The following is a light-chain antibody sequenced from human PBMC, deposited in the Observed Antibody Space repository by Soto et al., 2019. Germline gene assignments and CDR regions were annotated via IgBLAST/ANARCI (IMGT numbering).Light chain of an antibody. V-gene: IGKV3-20*01. CDR3: QQYGSSPFT. CDR2: GAS. Sequence: EIVLTQSPGTLSLSPGERATLSCRASQIIISNSLAWYQQTPGQAPRLLIYGASSRATGIPDRFSGSGSGTDFTLTISRLEPEDFAVYFCQQYGSSPFTFGPGTKVDIK. CDR1: QIIISNS. J-gene: IGKJ3*01.